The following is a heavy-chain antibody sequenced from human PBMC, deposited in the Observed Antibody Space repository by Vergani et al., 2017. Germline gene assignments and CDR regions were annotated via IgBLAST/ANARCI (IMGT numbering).Heavy chain of an antibody. CDR3: ARGLSYYYGSGGDDYVPYYYGGLDV. V-gene: IGHV4-61*02. D-gene: IGHD3-10*01. J-gene: IGHJ6*02. CDR2: VYTSGMT. Sequence: QVQLQESGPRLVRPSQTLSLTCTVSGGSINTGAYYWSWIRQPAGKGLEWIGRVYTSGMTNYNPSLKSRVTILVDRSKSQLSLNVHAVTAGDTAVYFCARGLSYYYGSGGDDYVPYYYGGLDVWGPGTPVTVSS. CDR1: GGSINTGAYY.